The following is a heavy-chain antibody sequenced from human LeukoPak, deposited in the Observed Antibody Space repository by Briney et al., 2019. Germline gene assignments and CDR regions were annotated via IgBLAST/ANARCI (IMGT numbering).Heavy chain of an antibody. D-gene: IGHD6-13*01. CDR2: ISSGSYI. Sequence: GGSLRLSCAASGFTFSSYSMNWVRQAPGKGLEWVSSISSGSYIYYADSVKGRFTISRDNAKNSLYLQMNSLRAEDTAVYYCARDMSIAAAGTHRGDYWGQGTLVTVSS. CDR1: GFTFSSYS. V-gene: IGHV3-21*01. CDR3: ARDMSIAAAGTHRGDY. J-gene: IGHJ4*02.